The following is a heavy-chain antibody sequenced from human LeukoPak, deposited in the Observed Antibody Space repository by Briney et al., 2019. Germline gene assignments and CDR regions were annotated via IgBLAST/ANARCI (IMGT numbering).Heavy chain of an antibody. Sequence: GGSLRLSCAASGFTFSSYSMNWVRQAPGKGLEWVSSISSTNTYIYYADSVKGRFTVSRDIAESSLYLQMDSLRVEDWAVYYCARGFEDYGDYGKSFDYWGQGTLVTVSS. V-gene: IGHV3-21*01. CDR1: GFTFSSYS. CDR2: ISSTNTYI. CDR3: ARGFEDYGDYGKSFDY. J-gene: IGHJ4*02. D-gene: IGHD4-17*01.